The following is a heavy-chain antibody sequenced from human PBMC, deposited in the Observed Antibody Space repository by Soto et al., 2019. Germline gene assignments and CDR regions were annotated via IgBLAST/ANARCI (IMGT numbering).Heavy chain of an antibody. V-gene: IGHV4-39*01. Sequence: SETLSLTCTVSSGSISSSSYYWGWIRQPPGKGLEWIGSIYYSGSTYYNPSLKSRVTISVDTSKNQFSLKLSSVTAADTAVYYCARSGYSGYGRYYSYYYMDVWGKGTTVTVSS. CDR1: SGSISSSSYY. CDR2: IYYSGST. D-gene: IGHD5-12*01. CDR3: ARSGYSGYGRYYSYYYMDV. J-gene: IGHJ6*03.